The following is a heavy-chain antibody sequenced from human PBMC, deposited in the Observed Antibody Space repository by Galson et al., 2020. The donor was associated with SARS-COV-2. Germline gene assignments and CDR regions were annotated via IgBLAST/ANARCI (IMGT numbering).Heavy chain of an antibody. CDR2: ISGFDGKT. Sequence: ASVKVSCKSSGYIFSNYGISWVRQAPGQGLEWMGWISGFDGKTNYAQKFQGRVIMTTDISTRTAFMEVRSLRPDDTALYYCARDEGDMVYGVVMEEKAFDIWGQGTMVTVSS. J-gene: IGHJ3*02. CDR1: GYIFSNYG. V-gene: IGHV1-18*01. D-gene: IGHD3-3*01. CDR3: ARDEGDMVYGVVMEEKAFDI.